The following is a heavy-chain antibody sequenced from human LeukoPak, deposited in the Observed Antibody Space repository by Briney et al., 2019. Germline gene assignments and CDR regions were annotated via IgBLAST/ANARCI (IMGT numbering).Heavy chain of an antibody. CDR2: IYPGDSDT. CDR1: GSTFTNYW. V-gene: IGHV5-51*01. CDR3: VRTDTSGWYYFDY. D-gene: IGHD6-19*01. Sequence: GASLQISCQGSGSTFTNYWIGWVRPLPGKGLECMGIIYPGDSDTRYSPSFQGQVTISADKSISTAYLQWSSLKASDTAMYYCVRTDTSGWYYFDYWGQGTLVTVSS. J-gene: IGHJ4*02.